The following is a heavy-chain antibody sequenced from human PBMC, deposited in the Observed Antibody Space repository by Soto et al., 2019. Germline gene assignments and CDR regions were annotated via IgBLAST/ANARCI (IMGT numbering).Heavy chain of an antibody. J-gene: IGHJ6*02. Sequence: ASVKVSCKASGYTFTGYYMHWVRQAPGQGLERMGGIIPIFGTANYAQKFQGRVTITADESTSTAYMELSSLRSEDTAVYYCARDMRDIVVVPAATLAGLYGMDVWGQGTTVTVSS. D-gene: IGHD2-2*01. CDR1: GYTFTGYY. V-gene: IGHV1-69*13. CDR2: IIPIFGTA. CDR3: ARDMRDIVVVPAATLAGLYGMDV.